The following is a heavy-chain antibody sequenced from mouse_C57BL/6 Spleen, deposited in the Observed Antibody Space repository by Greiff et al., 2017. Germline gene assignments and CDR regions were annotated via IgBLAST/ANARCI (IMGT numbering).Heavy chain of an antibody. D-gene: IGHD1-1*01. Sequence: QVQLQQSGAELVKPGASVKISCKASGYAFSSYWMTWVKQRPGKGLAWIGQIYPGGGDTNYNGKFKGKATLTADKDTSTAYMQLSSLTSEDAAVYYCARGVAAYYFDYWGQGTTLTVSS. V-gene: IGHV1-80*01. CDR3: ARGVAAYYFDY. CDR1: GYAFSSYW. J-gene: IGHJ2*01. CDR2: IYPGGGDT.